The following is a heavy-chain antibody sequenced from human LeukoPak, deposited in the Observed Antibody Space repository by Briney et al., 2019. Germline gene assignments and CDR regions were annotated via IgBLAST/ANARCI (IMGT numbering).Heavy chain of an antibody. CDR2: IIDSGDNT. D-gene: IGHD1-1*01. V-gene: IGHV3-23*01. CDR3: ARSLKWNLVGFDY. Sequence: PGGSLRLSCAASRFTFSNSGMNWVRQAPGKGLEWVSVIIDSGDNTFYADAVKGRFTISRDNSKSTLYLQMSSLRVDDTGVYYCARSLKWNLVGFDYWGQGILVTVSS. J-gene: IGHJ4*02. CDR1: RFTFSNSG.